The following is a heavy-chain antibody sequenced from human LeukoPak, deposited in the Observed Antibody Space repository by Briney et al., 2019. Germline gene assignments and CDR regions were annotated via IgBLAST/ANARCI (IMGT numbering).Heavy chain of an antibody. CDR1: GGTFSSYA. J-gene: IGHJ3*02. Sequence: GASVKVSCKASGGTFSSYAISWVRQAPGQGLEWMGWINPDSGGTNYAQKFQGRVTMTRDTSISTAYMELSSLRSEDTAVYYCARAKTLVSLFERYRSDAFDIWGQGTMVTVSS. CDR2: INPDSGGT. V-gene: IGHV1-2*02. CDR3: ARAKTLVSLFERYRSDAFDI. D-gene: IGHD3-10*02.